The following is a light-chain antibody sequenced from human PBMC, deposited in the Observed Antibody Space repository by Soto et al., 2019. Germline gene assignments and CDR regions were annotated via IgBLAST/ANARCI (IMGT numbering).Light chain of an antibody. J-gene: IGKJ5*01. CDR3: QQYHNWPPIT. Sequence: EIVMTQSPATLSVSPGERATLSCRASQSVSRNLAWYQQKPGQAPRLLFYDASTRATGIPARFSGSGSGTEFTRTISSLQSEDFAVYYCQQYHNWPPITFGQGTRLEIK. CDR2: DAS. V-gene: IGKV3-15*01. CDR1: QSVSRN.